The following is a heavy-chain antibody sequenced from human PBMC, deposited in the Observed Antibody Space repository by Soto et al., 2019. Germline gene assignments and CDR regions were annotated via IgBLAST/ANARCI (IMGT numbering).Heavy chain of an antibody. Sequence: SCKASGGTFSSYAISWVRQAPGQGLEWIGYIYASGSPYYNPSLRSRVTISADTSKNQISLKLTSPTAADTAVYYCARGVGSSPPQYWGRGTLVTVSS. V-gene: IGHV4-59*01. D-gene: IGHD1-26*01. CDR1: GGTFSSYA. J-gene: IGHJ4*02. CDR3: ARGVGSSPPQY. CDR2: IYASGSP.